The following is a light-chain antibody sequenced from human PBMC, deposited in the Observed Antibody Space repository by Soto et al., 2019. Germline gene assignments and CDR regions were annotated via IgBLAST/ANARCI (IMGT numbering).Light chain of an antibody. Sequence: ALTQPASVSGSPGQSITISCTGTSSDVGGYNFVSWYQQHPGKVPKLMIFDVNRRPSGVSDRFSGSKSGNTASLTISGLQAEDEGDYYCCSYTSSSTHVFGSGTKVTVL. CDR2: DVN. J-gene: IGLJ1*01. V-gene: IGLV2-14*03. CDR1: SSDVGGYNF. CDR3: CSYTSSSTHV.